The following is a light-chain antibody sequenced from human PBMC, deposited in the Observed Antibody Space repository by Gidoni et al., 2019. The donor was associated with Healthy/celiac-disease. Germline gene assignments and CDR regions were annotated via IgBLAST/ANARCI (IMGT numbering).Light chain of an antibody. CDR1: SSDVGGYNY. V-gene: IGLV2-14*01. Sequence: QSALTQPASVSGSPGQSITISCTGTSSDVGGYNYVSWYQQHPGKAPKLMIYEVSNRPSGVSNRFSGSKSGNTASLTISGLQAEDEADYYCSSYTSSSTPHVRFGGGTKLTVL. CDR2: EVS. J-gene: IGLJ2*01. CDR3: SSYTSSSTPHVR.